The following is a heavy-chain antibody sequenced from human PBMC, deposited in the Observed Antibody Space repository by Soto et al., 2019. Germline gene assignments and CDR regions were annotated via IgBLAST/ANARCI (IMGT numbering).Heavy chain of an antibody. CDR3: ATFQWPDPYYYYGMDV. Sequence: SETLSLTCTVSGGSISSGDYYWSWIRQPPGKGLEWIGYIYYSGSTYYNPSLKSRVTISVDTSKNQFSLKLSSVTAADTAVYYCATFQWPDPYYYYGMDVWGQGTTVTVSS. CDR1: GGSISSGDYY. V-gene: IGHV4-30-4*01. J-gene: IGHJ6*02. D-gene: IGHD6-19*01. CDR2: IYYSGST.